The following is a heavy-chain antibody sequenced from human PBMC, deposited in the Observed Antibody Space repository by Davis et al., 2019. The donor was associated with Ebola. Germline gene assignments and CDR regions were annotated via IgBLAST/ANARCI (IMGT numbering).Heavy chain of an antibody. Sequence: ASVKVSCKVSEYTLNELSIHWVRQAPGKGLEWMGRFDPEDGERIYAQKFQGRVTMTEDTSTDTAYMELSSLRSEDTAVYYCAMGTYVGAKPLDYWGQGTLVTVSS. J-gene: IGHJ4*02. CDR2: FDPEDGER. D-gene: IGHD1-26*01. CDR3: AMGTYVGAKPLDY. CDR1: EYTLNELS. V-gene: IGHV1-24*01.